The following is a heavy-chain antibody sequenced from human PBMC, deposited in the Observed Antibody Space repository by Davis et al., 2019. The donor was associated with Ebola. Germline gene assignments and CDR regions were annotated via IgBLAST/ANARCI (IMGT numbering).Heavy chain of an antibody. Sequence: PGGSLRLSCAASGFTFSDHYMDWVRQAPGKGLEWVGRTRNKANSYTTEYAASVKGRFTISRDDSKNSLYLQMNSLKTEDTAVYYCARDTGGYELDYWGQGTLVTVSS. CDR1: GFTFSDHY. J-gene: IGHJ4*02. CDR3: ARDTGGYELDY. CDR2: TRNKANSYTT. V-gene: IGHV3-72*01. D-gene: IGHD5-12*01.